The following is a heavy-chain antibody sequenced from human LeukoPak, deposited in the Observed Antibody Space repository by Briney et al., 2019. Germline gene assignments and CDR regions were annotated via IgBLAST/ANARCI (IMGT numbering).Heavy chain of an antibody. Sequence: PSESLTLTCTVSGWPFNNHWMTWVRQPPGKGLERVVKLNQDGSGKYYVGYVKGRFSISRDHAKSCRYLQINSLRVEETAMYFCAREGYGDYHIWGQGTIVRVSS. CDR1: GWPFNNHW. V-gene: IGHV3-7*01. CDR2: LNQDGSGK. D-gene: IGHD4-17*01. CDR3: AREGYGDYHI. J-gene: IGHJ3*02.